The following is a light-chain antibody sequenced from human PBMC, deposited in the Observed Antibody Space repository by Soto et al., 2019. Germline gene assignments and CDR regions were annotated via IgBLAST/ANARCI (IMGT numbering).Light chain of an antibody. CDR1: QSVSNNF. Sequence: EIVLTQSPGTLSLSPGKRATLSCRASQSVSNNFLAWYQQKPDQAPRLVIYDASSRATGIPDRFSGSGSGTDFTLTVSRLEPEDFAVYYCQQYGSSPTFGQGTRLEIK. J-gene: IGKJ5*01. V-gene: IGKV3-20*01. CDR3: QQYGSSPT. CDR2: DAS.